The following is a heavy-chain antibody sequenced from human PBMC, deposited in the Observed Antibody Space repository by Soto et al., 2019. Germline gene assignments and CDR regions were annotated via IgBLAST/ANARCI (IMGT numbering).Heavy chain of an antibody. V-gene: IGHV3-13*04. J-gene: IGHJ2*01. CDR1: GFTFRSYD. CDR3: ARDATYGWGRRPAWYFDL. CDR2: IGTIGDT. D-gene: IGHD3-10*01. Sequence: EVQLVESGGGLVQPGGSLRLSCAASGFTFRSYDMHWVRQATGKGLEWVSAIGTIGDTFYADSVKGRFTISRDNAKNSLFLQMSSLGAGDTAVYHCARDATYGWGRRPAWYFDLWGGGTLVTVSS.